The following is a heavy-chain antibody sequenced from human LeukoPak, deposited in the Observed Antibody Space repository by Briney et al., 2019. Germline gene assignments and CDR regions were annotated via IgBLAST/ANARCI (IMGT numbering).Heavy chain of an antibody. D-gene: IGHD2-15*01. J-gene: IGHJ4*02. V-gene: IGHV4-4*07. CDR3: ARDWRYCSGGSCSYYFDY. CDR1: GGSISSYY. Sequence: SETLSLTCTVSGGSISSYYRSWIRQPAGKGLEWIGRIYTSGSTNYNPSLNSRVTISVDKSKNHFSLKLTSVTAADTAVYYCARDWRYCSGGSCSYYFDYWGQGALVTVSS. CDR2: IYTSGST.